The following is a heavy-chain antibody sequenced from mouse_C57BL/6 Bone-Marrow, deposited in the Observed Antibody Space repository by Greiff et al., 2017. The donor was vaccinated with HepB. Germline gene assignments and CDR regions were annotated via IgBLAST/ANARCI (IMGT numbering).Heavy chain of an antibody. J-gene: IGHJ3*01. CDR2: IYPGGGYT. D-gene: IGHD2-1*01. V-gene: IGHV1-63*01. CDR1: GYTFTNYW. Sequence: VKLQQSGAELVRPGTSVKMSCKASGYTFTNYWIGWAKQRPGHGLEWIGDIYPGGGYTNYNEKFKGKATLTADKSSSTAYMQFSSLTSEDSAIYYCARTGGNYEEFAYWGQGTLVTVSA. CDR3: ARTGGNYEEFAY.